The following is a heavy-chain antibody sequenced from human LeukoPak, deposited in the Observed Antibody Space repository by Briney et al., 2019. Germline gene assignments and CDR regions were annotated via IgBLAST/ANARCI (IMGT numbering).Heavy chain of an antibody. D-gene: IGHD4-17*01. V-gene: IGHV3-7*01. CDR2: IKQDGSEK. CDR3: ARESKGRSKIDY. CDR1: GFTFSSYW. Sequence: GGSLRLSCAASGFTFSSYWMSWVRQAPGKGLEGVANIKQDGSEKYYVDSVKGRFTISRDNANNSLSLQMNSLRAEDTAVYYCARESKGRSKIDYWGQGTLVTVSS. J-gene: IGHJ4*02.